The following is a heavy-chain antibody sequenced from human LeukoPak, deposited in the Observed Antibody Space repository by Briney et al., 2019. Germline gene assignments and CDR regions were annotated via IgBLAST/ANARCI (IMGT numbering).Heavy chain of an antibody. CDR2: INGGNGDT. J-gene: IGHJ6*03. D-gene: IGHD1-20*01. Sequence: GASVKVSCKASGYTFSNHEIHWVRQAPGQSLEWMGGINGGNGDTKYSQELQGRVTISRDTSANTAYMELSSLRSDDTAVYYCARDNWNYEYYYMDVWGKGTTVTVSS. CDR3: ARDNWNYEYYYMDV. V-gene: IGHV1-3*01. CDR1: GYTFSNHE.